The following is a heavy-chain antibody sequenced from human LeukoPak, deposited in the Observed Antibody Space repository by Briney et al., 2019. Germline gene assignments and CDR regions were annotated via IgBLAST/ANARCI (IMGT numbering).Heavy chain of an antibody. D-gene: IGHD3-22*01. CDR1: GGSLSSYY. Sequence: SETLSLTCTVSGGSLSSYYWSWIRQPPGKGLEWIGYIYYSGSTNYNPSLKSRVTISVDTSKNQFSLKLSSVTAADTAVYYCARLTYYYDSSGYYSHGAFDIWGQGTMVTVSS. V-gene: IGHV4-59*08. CDR2: IYYSGST. CDR3: ARLTYYYDSSGYYSHGAFDI. J-gene: IGHJ3*02.